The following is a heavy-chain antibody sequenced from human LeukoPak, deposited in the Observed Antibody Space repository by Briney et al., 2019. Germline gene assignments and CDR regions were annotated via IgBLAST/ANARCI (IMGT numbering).Heavy chain of an antibody. CDR3: ARDRGSPLYYYDSSGYYYGGFDY. V-gene: IGHV4-4*02. D-gene: IGHD3-22*01. CDR2: IYHRGNS. CDR1: GGSISTAHW. J-gene: IGHJ4*02. Sequence: SGTLSLTCAVSGGSISTAHWWNWVRQSPGKGLEWIGEIYHRGNSNYNPSLKSRVSISVDTSKNQFSLKVTSLTAADTAVYYCARDRGSPLYYYDSSGYYYGGFDYWGQGTLVTVSS.